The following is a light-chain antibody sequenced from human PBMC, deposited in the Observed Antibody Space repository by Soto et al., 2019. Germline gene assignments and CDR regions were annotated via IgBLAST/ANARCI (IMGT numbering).Light chain of an antibody. J-gene: IGKJ1*01. V-gene: IGKV1-39*01. Sequence: DIRMTQSLSSLSASVGDRVTSACRASQSISSYINWYQQKPGKAPKLLIYAASSLQSGVPSRVSGSGSGTDFTLTISRLQPEDFATDYCQQSSSTLLWTFGQGTKVEIK. CDR3: QQSSSTLLWT. CDR2: AAS. CDR1: QSISSY.